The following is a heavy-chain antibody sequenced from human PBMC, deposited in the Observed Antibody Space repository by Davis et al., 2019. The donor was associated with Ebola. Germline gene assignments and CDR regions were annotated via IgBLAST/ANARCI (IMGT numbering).Heavy chain of an antibody. V-gene: IGHV5-51*01. Sequence: KVSCKASGYTFTSYWIGWVRQMPGKGLEWMGIIYPGDSDTRYSPSFQGQVTISADKSISTAYLQWSSLKASDTAMYYCARRGNMITFGGVIVPPYYFDYWGQGTLVAVSS. CDR1: GYTFTSYW. J-gene: IGHJ4*02. D-gene: IGHD3-16*02. CDR3: ARRGNMITFGGVIVPPYYFDY. CDR2: IYPGDSDT.